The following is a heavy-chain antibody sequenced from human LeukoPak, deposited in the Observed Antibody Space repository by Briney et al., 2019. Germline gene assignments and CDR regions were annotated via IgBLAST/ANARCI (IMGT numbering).Heavy chain of an antibody. D-gene: IGHD2-8*01. CDR2: IYYSGST. V-gene: IGHV4-39*01. CDR3: ARHSTNLVRVDY. Sequence: SETLSLTCTVSGGSISSSSYYWGWIRQPPGKGLEWIGSIYYSGSTYYNPSLKSRVTISVDTSKNQFSLKLSSVTAADTAVYYCARHSTNLVRVDYWGQGTLVTVSS. CDR1: GGSISSSSYY. J-gene: IGHJ4*02.